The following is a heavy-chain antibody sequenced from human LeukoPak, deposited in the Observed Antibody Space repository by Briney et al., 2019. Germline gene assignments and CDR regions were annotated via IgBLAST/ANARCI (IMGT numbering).Heavy chain of an antibody. CDR3: ARGWSRYYGMDV. D-gene: IGHD3-3*01. V-gene: IGHV4-34*01. J-gene: IGHJ6*04. CDR1: GGSFSGYY. CDR2: INHGGST. Sequence: SETLSLTCAVYGGSFSGYYWSWIRQPPGKGLEWIGEINHGGSTNYNPSLKSRVTISVDTSKNQFSLKLSSVTAADTAVYYCARGWSRYYGMDVWGKGTTVTVSS.